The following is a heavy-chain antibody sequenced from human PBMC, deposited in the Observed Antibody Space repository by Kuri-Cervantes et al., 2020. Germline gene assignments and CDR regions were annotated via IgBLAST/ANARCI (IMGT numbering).Heavy chain of an antibody. Sequence: ASVKVSCKASGYTFTSYAMHWVRQAPGQRLEWMGWISAGNGNTKYSQKFQGRVTITRDTSASTAYMELSSLRSEDTAVYYCARLYGSGAAFDYWGQGTLVTVSS. D-gene: IGHD3-10*01. CDR3: ARLYGSGAAFDY. CDR1: GYTFTSYA. J-gene: IGHJ4*02. V-gene: IGHV1-3*01. CDR2: ISAGNGNT.